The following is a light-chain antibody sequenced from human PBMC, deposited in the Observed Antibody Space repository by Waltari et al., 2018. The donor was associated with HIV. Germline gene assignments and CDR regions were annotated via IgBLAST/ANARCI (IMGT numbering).Light chain of an antibody. CDR1: SGDVGAYNS. CDR3: CSYAGIYTPVV. CDR2: DVN. Sequence: QSALTQPRSMSGSPGQSITISCNGTSGDVGAYNSVSWYQQHPGKAPKLLIYDVNKRPAGVPNRFSGSKSGNTASLTISGLQPEDEVDYYCCSYAGIYTPVVFGGGTKLTVL. J-gene: IGLJ2*01. V-gene: IGLV2-11*01.